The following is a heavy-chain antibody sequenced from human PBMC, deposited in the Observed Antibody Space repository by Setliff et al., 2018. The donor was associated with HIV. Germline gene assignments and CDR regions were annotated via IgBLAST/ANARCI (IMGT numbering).Heavy chain of an antibody. Sequence: SETLSLTCTVSDGSFSSDYWTWIRQTPGKGLEWIGYIYYSGSTKYNPSLTSRVTISVDTSKNHFSLKLTSVTAADTAGYYCARDRLTYYFDYWGQGILVTVS. D-gene: IGHD3-22*01. CDR3: ARDRLTYYFDY. V-gene: IGHV4-59*01. CDR2: IYYSGST. J-gene: IGHJ4*02. CDR1: DGSFSSDY.